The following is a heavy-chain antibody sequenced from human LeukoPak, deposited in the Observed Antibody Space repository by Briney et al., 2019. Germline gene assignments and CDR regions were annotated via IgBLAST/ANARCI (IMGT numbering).Heavy chain of an antibody. Sequence: SETLSLTCTVSGGSISSYYWSWIQQPAGKGLEWIGRIYTSGSTNYNPSLKSRVTMSVDTSKNQFSLKLSSVTAADTAVYYCARDCSGGSCYRGNWFDPWGQGTLVTVSS. J-gene: IGHJ5*02. D-gene: IGHD2-15*01. CDR1: GGSISSYY. CDR3: ARDCSGGSCYRGNWFDP. V-gene: IGHV4-4*07. CDR2: IYTSGST.